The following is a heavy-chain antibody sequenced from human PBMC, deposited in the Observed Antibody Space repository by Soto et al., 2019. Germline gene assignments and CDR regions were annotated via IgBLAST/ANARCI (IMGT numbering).Heavy chain of an antibody. J-gene: IGHJ4*02. D-gene: IGHD3-10*01. CDR3: AKDMRSVYYGSGSPLF. Sequence: EVQLLESGGGLVQPGGSLRLSCAASGFTFSSYAMNWVRQAPGKGLEWLSGISFNGGSTYYADSVKGRFTVSRENSKNTLYLQINSLRAEDTAVYYCAKDMRSVYYGSGSPLFWGQGTLVTVSS. CDR2: ISFNGGST. CDR1: GFTFSSYA. V-gene: IGHV3-23*01.